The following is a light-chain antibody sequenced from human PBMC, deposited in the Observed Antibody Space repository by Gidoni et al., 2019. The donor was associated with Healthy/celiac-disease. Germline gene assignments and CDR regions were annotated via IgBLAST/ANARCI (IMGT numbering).Light chain of an antibody. V-gene: IGLV3-19*01. CDR3: NPRDSSGTHVV. Sequence: SSELTQDPAVSVALGQTVRITCQGDSLRSYYARWYQQKPGQPPVLVIYGKNSRPPGIPDRFSCGSSGNTAALTITGAQAEDEADYYCNPRDSSGTHVVFGGGTKLTVL. J-gene: IGLJ2*01. CDR2: GKN. CDR1: SLRSYY.